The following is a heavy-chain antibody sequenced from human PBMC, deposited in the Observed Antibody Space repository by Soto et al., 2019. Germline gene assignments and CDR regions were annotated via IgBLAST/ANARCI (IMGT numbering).Heavy chain of an antibody. D-gene: IGHD5-18*01. CDR1: GFTFSSYA. V-gene: IGHV3-23*01. CDR3: AKVGRGTAMVTGYFDY. Sequence: GSLRLSCAASGFTFSSYAMSWVRQAPGKGLEWVSAISGSGGSTYYADSVKGRFTISRENSKNTLYLQINSLRAEDTAVYYCAKVGRGTAMVTGYFDYWGQGTLVTVSS. J-gene: IGHJ4*02. CDR2: ISGSGGST.